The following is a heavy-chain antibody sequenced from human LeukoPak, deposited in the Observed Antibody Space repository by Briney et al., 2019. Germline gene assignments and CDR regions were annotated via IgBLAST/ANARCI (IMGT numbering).Heavy chain of an antibody. CDR1: GYTFTGYY. J-gene: IGHJ6*02. D-gene: IGHD1-26*01. CDR2: INPNSGGT. Sequence: ASVKASCKASGYTFTGYYMHWVRQAPGQGLEWMGWINPNSGGTNYAQKFQGRVTMTRDTSISTAYMELSRLRSDDTAVYYCARVSMSGGSYLYYYYYGMDVWGQGTTVTVSS. V-gene: IGHV1-2*02. CDR3: ARVSMSGGSYLYYYYYGMDV.